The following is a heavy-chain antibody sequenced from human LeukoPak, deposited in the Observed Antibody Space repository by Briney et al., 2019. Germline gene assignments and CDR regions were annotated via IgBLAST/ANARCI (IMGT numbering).Heavy chain of an antibody. CDR3: ARPTSMYSSGWLWRTSYEFGAGDGGFDP. J-gene: IGHJ5*02. CDR2: IYPGDSDT. Sequence: GESLKISCKGSGYSFTSYWIGWVCQMPGKGLEWMGIIYPGDSDTRYSPSFQGQVTISADKSISTAYLQWSSLKASDTAMYYCARPTSMYSSGWLWRTSYEFGAGDGGFDPWGQGTLVTVSS. CDR1: GYSFTSYW. D-gene: IGHD6-19*01. V-gene: IGHV5-51*01.